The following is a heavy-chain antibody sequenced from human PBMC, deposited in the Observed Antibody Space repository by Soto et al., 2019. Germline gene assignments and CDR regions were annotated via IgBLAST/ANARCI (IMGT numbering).Heavy chain of an antibody. V-gene: IGHV3-23*01. J-gene: IGHJ4*02. CDR3: AKSPQAYLDTVYSSGWYDY. CDR1: GFTFSSYA. Sequence: EVQMLESGGGLVQPGGSLRLSCTASGFTFSSYAMSWVLQAPGKGLEWVSAISGSGGSTYYADSVKGRFTISRDTAKKTLYMPMNSLIAEDTAVYYCAKSPQAYLDTVYSSGWYDYWGQGTLVTVSS. CDR2: ISGSGGST. D-gene: IGHD6-19*01.